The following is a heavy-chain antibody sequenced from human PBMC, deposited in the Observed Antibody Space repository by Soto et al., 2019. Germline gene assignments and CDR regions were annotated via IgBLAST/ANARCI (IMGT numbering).Heavy chain of an antibody. CDR3: VRGIPSQYSSTWLYWHFDL. J-gene: IGHJ2*01. D-gene: IGHD6-13*01. Sequence: VQLVESGGGVVQPGRSLRLSCEASGFVYSQYAMHWVRQAPGKGPEWVALIWNDGSQTNYVDSVKGRFTISRDNSKNTLNLQMNSLRADDTAMYFCVRGIPSQYSSTWLYWHFDLWGPGTLVTVSS. V-gene: IGHV3-33*01. CDR1: GFVYSQYA. CDR2: IWNDGSQT.